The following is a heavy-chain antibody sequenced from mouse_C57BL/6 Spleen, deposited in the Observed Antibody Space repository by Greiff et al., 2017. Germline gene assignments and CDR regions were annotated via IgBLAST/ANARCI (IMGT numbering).Heavy chain of an antibody. D-gene: IGHD1-1*01. CDR2: IRNKANGYKT. Sequence: EVKLVESGGGLVQPGGSLSLSCAASGFTFTDYYMSWVRQPPGKALEWLGFIRNKANGYKTDDSASVKGRFTISRDNSQSILYLQMHARRAEDSATDYCARYTHYGRRAMDYWGQGTSVTVSS. V-gene: IGHV7-3*01. CDR3: ARYTHYGRRAMDY. CDR1: GFTFTDYY. J-gene: IGHJ4*01.